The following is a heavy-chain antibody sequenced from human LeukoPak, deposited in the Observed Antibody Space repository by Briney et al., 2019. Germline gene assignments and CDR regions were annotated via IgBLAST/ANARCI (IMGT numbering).Heavy chain of an antibody. CDR3: ARRLKGPFCNPFDY. CDR1: GYRFTAYA. CDR2: INPDKGDT. V-gene: IGHV1-3*01. D-gene: IGHD2/OR15-2a*01. Sequence: GASVKVACKASGYRFTAYATHWVRQAPGQRLEWMGWINPDKGDTQYSQNFQGRITVTRDTSASTTYMELSSLVFEDTAVYYCARRLKGPFCNPFDYWGQGTLVTVSS. J-gene: IGHJ4*02.